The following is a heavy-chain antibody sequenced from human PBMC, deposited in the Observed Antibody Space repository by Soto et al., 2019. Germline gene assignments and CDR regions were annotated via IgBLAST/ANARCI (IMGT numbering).Heavy chain of an antibody. V-gene: IGHV1-3*01. CDR1: GHTFTRYA. CDR3: ARDAMTTEFDY. CDR2: INAGDGNT. Sequence: QVQLVQSGAEVKKPGASVKVSCNASGHTFTRYAMHWVRQAPGQRLEWMGWINAGDGNTKYSQKFQGRVTITRDTSASTAYMELSSLRSEDTAVYYCARDAMTTEFDYWGQGTLVTVSS. D-gene: IGHD4-4*01. J-gene: IGHJ4*02.